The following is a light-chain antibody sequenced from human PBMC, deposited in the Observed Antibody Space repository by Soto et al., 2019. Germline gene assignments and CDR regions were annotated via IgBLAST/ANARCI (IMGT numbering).Light chain of an antibody. CDR1: SSDVGAHNF. CDR2: EVS. CDR3: SSYAGSNNYV. J-gene: IGLJ1*01. V-gene: IGLV2-8*01. Sequence: QSVLTQPPSASGSPGQSVTISCTGTSSDVGAHNFVSWHQQHPGKAPKLMIYEVSKRPSGVPDRFSGSKSGNTVSLTASGLQSEDEADYYCSSYAGSNNYVFGTGTKVTVL.